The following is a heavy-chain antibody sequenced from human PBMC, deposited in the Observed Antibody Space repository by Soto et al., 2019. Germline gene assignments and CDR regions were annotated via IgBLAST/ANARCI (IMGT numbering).Heavy chain of an antibody. J-gene: IGHJ5*02. Sequence: ASVKVSCKASGYTFTSYGISWVRQAPGQGLEWMGWISAYNGNTNYAQKLQGRVTMTTDTSTSTAYMELRSLRSDDTAVYYCARGPAVVVAATPALFWFDPWGQGTLVTVSS. CDR2: ISAYNGNT. V-gene: IGHV1-18*01. CDR3: ARGPAVVVAATPALFWFDP. CDR1: GYTFTSYG. D-gene: IGHD2-15*01.